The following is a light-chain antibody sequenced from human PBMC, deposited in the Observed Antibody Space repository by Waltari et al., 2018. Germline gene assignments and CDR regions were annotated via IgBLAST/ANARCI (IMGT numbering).Light chain of an antibody. CDR3: QHRTTWPPSLT. V-gene: IGKV3-11*01. CDR1: QSVSSS. J-gene: IGKJ4*01. CDR2: DTS. Sequence: IVLTQSPATLSLSPGERATLSCRASQSVSSSLAWYQQKPGQTPRLLIYDTSKRATVIPARFIGSGSGTDFTLTISSLEPEDFAVYYCQHRTTWPPSLTFGGGTRVEVK.